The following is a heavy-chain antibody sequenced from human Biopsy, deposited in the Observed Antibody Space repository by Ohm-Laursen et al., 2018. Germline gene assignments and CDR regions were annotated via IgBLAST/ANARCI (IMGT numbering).Heavy chain of an antibody. CDR3: VRGANGFDY. D-gene: IGHD1-1*01. Sequence: SLRLSCTASGFTFTDHYMDWVRQPPGGGLEWVGRAINKANSYIIEYAASLRGRFTISRDDSKSSLYLQMNSLRTEDTAVYYCVRGANGFDYWGQGTLVTVSS. V-gene: IGHV3-72*01. CDR2: AINKANSYII. CDR1: GFTFTDHY. J-gene: IGHJ4*02.